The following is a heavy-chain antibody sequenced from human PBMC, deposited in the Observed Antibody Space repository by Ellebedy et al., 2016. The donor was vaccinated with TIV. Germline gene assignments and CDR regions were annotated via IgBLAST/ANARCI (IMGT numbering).Heavy chain of an antibody. CDR3: TSYYYDSSDFFRFDY. D-gene: IGHD3-22*01. J-gene: IGHJ4*02. CDR1: GFTFSGSA. CDR2: IRSKANGYAT. Sequence: LSLTCAASGFTFSGSAMHWVRQASGKGLEWVGRIRSKANGYATAYAASVRGRFTISRDDSKNTAYLQMNSLKTEDTAVYYCTSYYYDSSDFFRFDYWGQGTLVTVSS. V-gene: IGHV3-73*01.